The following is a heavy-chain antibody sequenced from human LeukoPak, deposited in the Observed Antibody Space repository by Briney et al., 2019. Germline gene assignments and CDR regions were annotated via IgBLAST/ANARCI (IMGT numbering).Heavy chain of an antibody. CDR3: TRRYDILTGYLIDY. Sequence: GGSPRLSCAASGFTFSGSAMHWVRQASGKGLEWVGRIRSKANSYATAYAASVKGRFTISRDDSNNTAYLQMNSLKTENTAVYSYTRRYDILTGYLIDYWGQGTLVTVSS. J-gene: IGHJ4*02. V-gene: IGHV3-73*01. CDR1: GFTFSGSA. CDR2: IRSKANSYAT. D-gene: IGHD3-9*01.